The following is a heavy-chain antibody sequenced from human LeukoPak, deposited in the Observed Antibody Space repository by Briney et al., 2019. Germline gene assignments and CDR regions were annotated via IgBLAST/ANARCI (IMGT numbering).Heavy chain of an antibody. CDR1: GGSISSGGYY. CDR3: ARLGSFDP. Sequence: SETLSLTCTVSGGSISSGGYYWSWIRQPPGKGLEWIGSIYYSGSTYYNPSLKSRVTISVDTSKNQFSLKLSSVTAADTAVYYCARLGSFDPWGQGTLVTVSS. J-gene: IGHJ5*02. V-gene: IGHV4-39*01. CDR2: IYYSGST. D-gene: IGHD1-26*01.